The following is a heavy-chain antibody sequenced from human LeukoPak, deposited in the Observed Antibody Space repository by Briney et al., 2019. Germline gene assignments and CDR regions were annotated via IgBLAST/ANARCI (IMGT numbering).Heavy chain of an antibody. V-gene: IGHV3-30*18. J-gene: IGHJ6*02. CDR2: ISYDGSNK. CDR3: AKDQIVVVPAAMVVHYYGMDV. Sequence: PGRSLRLSCAASGFTFSSYGMHWVRQAPGKGLEWVAVISYDGSNKYYADSVKGRFTISRDNSKNTLYLQMNSLRAEDTAVYYCAKDQIVVVPAAMVVHYYGMDVWGQGATVTVSS. CDR1: GFTFSSYG. D-gene: IGHD2-2*01.